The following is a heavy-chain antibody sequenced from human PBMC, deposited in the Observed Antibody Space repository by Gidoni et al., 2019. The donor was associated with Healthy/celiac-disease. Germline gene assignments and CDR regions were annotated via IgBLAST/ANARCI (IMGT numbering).Heavy chain of an antibody. J-gene: IGHJ6*02. CDR1: GGSISSSNW. V-gene: IGHV4-4*02. CDR3: ARGVLRYCSGGSCYSSPNYYYYYGMDV. CDR2: IYHSGST. Sequence: QVQLQESGPGLVTPSGTLSLTSAVSGGSISSSNWWSRVRQPPGKGLEWSGEIYHSGSTNYNPSLKSRVTISVDKSKNQFSLKLSSVTAADTAVYYCARGVLRYCSGGSCYSSPNYYYYYGMDVWGQGTTVTVSS. D-gene: IGHD2-15*01.